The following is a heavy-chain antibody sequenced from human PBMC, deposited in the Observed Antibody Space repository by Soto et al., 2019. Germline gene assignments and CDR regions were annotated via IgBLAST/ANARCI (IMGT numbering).Heavy chain of an antibody. CDR3: ARESCTATTCSLLY. CDR2: ISSTSGTI. CDR1: GFTFSSYN. J-gene: IGHJ4*02. V-gene: IGHV3-48*02. D-gene: IGHD2-2*01. Sequence: GGSLRLSCAASGFTFSSYNMNWVGQAPGQGLEWVSYISSTSGTIYYADSVKGRFTISRDNVKNSLYLQMNSLRDEDTAVYYCARESCTATTCSLLYWGQGTLVTVSS.